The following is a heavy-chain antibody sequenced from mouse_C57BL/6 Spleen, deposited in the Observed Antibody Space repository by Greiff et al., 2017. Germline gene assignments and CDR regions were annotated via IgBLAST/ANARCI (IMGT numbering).Heavy chain of an antibody. CDR1: GYAFSSSW. Sequence: VQLQQSGPELVKPGASVKISCKASGYAFSSSWMNWVKQRPGKGLEWIGRIYPGDGDTNYNGKFKGKATLTADNSSSTAYMQLSSLTSEDSAVYVGASYYGSKVSFAYWGQGTLVTVSA. V-gene: IGHV1-82*01. D-gene: IGHD1-1*01. J-gene: IGHJ3*01. CDR2: IYPGDGDT. CDR3: ASYYGSKVSFAY.